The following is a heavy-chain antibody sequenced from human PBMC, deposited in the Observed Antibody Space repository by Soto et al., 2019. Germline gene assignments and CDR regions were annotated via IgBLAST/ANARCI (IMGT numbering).Heavy chain of an antibody. D-gene: IGHD1-26*01. V-gene: IGHV4-4*02. Sequence: QVQLQESGPGLVKPSGTLSLTCTVSGGSMTSSNWWNWVRQSPGKGLEWIGEAHHSGRTNYNPSLKARVTLSVDQSKNHFSLKLSSVPAADTAVYYCARSEATGLDYWGQGTMVTVSS. CDR1: GGSMTSSNW. CDR3: ARSEATGLDY. J-gene: IGHJ4*02. CDR2: AHHSGRT.